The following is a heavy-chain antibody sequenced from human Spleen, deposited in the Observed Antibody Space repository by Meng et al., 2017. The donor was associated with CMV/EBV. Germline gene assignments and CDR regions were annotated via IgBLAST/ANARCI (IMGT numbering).Heavy chain of an antibody. D-gene: IGHD6-13*01. Sequence: ASVKVSCKASGYTFTSYGISWVRQAPGQGLEWMGWISAYNGNTNYAQKLQGRVNMTTDTSTSTAYMELRSLRSDDTAVYYCARGWDGIAAAGTYFDYWGQGTLVTVSS. V-gene: IGHV1-18*01. CDR3: ARGWDGIAAAGTYFDY. CDR2: ISAYNGNT. CDR1: GYTFTSYG. J-gene: IGHJ4*02.